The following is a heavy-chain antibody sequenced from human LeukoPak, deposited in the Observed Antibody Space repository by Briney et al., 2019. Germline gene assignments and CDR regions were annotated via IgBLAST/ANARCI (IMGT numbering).Heavy chain of an antibody. CDR2: MNPNSGNT. CDR1: GYTFTSYD. V-gene: IGHV1-8*01. J-gene: IGHJ4*02. Sequence: ASVKASCKASGYTFTSYDINWVRQATGQGLEWMGWMNPNSGNTGYAQKFQGRVTMTRNTSISTAYMELSSLRSEDTAVYYCARVGPGLRLGELPYYFDYWGQGTLVTVSS. D-gene: IGHD3-16*01. CDR3: ARVGPGLRLGELPYYFDY.